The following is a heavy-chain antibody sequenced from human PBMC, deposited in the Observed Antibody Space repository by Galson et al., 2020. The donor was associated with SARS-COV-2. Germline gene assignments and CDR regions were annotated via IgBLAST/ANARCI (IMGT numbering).Heavy chain of an antibody. D-gene: IGHD1-26*01. CDR1: GGSINTYY. CDR2: IYDSGRT. CDR3: ARGVPWELLRLDS. J-gene: IGHJ4*02. V-gene: IGHV4-59*01. Sequence: PSETLSLTCPVSGGSINTYYWSWIRQPPGKGMEWIGYIYDSGRTNYNPSLRSRVTMSLDTSKKQFSLKLSSVTAADTAVYYCARGVPWELLRLDSWGQGILITISS.